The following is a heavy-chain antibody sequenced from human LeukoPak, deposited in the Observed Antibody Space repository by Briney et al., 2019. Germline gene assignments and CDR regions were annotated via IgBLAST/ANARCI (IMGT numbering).Heavy chain of an antibody. CDR3: ARGLNTSPGVDY. J-gene: IGHJ4*02. D-gene: IGHD3-16*01. Sequence: PGGSLRLSCAVSGFIFSNYWMNWVRQAPGKGLEWVANIKEDGSQKYYVESVKGRFTVSRDNAKNSVYLQMSSLRDEDTAVYYCARGLNTSPGVDYWGQRTLVTVSS. CDR1: GFIFSNYW. CDR2: IKEDGSQK. V-gene: IGHV3-7*01.